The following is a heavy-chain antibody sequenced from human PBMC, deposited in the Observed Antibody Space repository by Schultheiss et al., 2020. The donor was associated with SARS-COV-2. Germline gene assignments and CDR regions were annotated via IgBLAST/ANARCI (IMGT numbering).Heavy chain of an antibody. Sequence: GESLKISCKASGYTFTSYGISWVRQAPGQGLEWMGWISAYNGNTNYAQKLQGRVTMTTDTSTSTAYMELRSLRSDDTAVYYCARDYWDCSGGSCSYSLDYWGQGTLVTVSS. CDR2: ISAYNGNT. CDR1: GYTFTSYG. J-gene: IGHJ4*02. V-gene: IGHV1-18*01. CDR3: ARDYWDCSGGSCSYSLDY. D-gene: IGHD2-15*01.